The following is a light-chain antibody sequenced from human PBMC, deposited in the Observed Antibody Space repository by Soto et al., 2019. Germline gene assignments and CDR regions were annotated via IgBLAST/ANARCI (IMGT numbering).Light chain of an antibody. J-gene: IGLJ2*01. CDR3: QSYASGRSVVL. V-gene: IGLV1-40*01. CDR2: KND. Sequence: QSVLTQPPSVSGAPGQRITISCTGGSSNLGADFDVHWYRQLPGTAPTLLIYKNDDRPSGVPDRFSGSKSGTSASLAISGLQPEDEGVYYCQSYASGRSVVLFGGGTKLTVL. CDR1: SSNLGADFD.